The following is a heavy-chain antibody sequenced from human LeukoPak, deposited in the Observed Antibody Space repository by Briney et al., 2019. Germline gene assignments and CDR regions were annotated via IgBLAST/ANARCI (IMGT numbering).Heavy chain of an antibody. D-gene: IGHD6-19*01. CDR1: GYSISSGYY. V-gene: IGHV4-38-2*02. CDR2: ISNSGNT. J-gene: IGHJ4*02. CDR3: ARAPGSGWSD. Sequence: SETLSLTCTVSGYSISSGYYWGWIRQPPGEGLEWIGAISNSGNTYYKPSLKSRVTLSMDTLKNQFSLKLSSVTAADTAVYYCARAPGSGWSDWGQGTLVTVSS.